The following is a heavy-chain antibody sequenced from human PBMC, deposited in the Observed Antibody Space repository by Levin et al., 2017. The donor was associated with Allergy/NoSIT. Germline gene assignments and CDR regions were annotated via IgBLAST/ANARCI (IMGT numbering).Heavy chain of an antibody. D-gene: IGHD2-15*01. Sequence: ASVKVSCKASGYTFTSYAMNWVRQAPGQGLEWMGWINTNTGNPTYAQGFTGRFVFSLDTSVSTAYLQISSLKAEDTAVYYCARIFCSGGSCYHGMDGWGQGTTVTVSS. CDR2: INTNTGNP. CDR3: ARIFCSGGSCYHGMDG. V-gene: IGHV7-4-1*02. J-gene: IGHJ6*02. CDR1: GYTFTSYA.